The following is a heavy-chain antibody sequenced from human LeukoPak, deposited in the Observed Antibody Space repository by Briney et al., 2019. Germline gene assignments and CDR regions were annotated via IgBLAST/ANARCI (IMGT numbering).Heavy chain of an antibody. CDR3: ARATYSGSFYPGA. V-gene: IGHV3-21*01. CDR2: ISSSSSYI. J-gene: IGHJ5*02. Sequence: TPGGSLRLPCAASGFTFSSYSMNWVRQAPGKGLEWVSSISSSSSYIYYADSVKGRFTISRDNAKNSLYLQMNSLRAEDTAVYYCARATYSGSFYPGAWGQGTLVTVSS. CDR1: GFTFSSYS. D-gene: IGHD1-26*01.